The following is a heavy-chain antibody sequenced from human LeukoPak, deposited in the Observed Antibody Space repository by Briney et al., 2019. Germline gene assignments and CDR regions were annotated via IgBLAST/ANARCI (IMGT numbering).Heavy chain of an antibody. CDR3: ARGGVYSIGNWFDP. Sequence: SETLSLTCTVSGGAISGYCWTWIRQPPGKGLEWIGRIYTSGSTNYNPSLKSRVTMSVDTSKNQFSLKLSSVTAADTAVYYCARGGVYSIGNWFDPWGQGTLVTVSS. D-gene: IGHD4-4*01. J-gene: IGHJ5*02. V-gene: IGHV4-4*07. CDR1: GGAISGYC. CDR2: IYTSGST.